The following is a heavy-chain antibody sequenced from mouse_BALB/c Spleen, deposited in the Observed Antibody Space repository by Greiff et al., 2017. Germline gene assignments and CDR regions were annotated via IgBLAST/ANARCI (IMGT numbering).Heavy chain of an antibody. CDR3: ASIRYFDY. D-gene: IGHD1-1*01. J-gene: IGHJ2*01. Sequence: VQLKQSGAELVRPGALVKLSCKASGFNIKDYYMHWVKQRPEQGLEWIGWIDPENGNTIYDPKFQGKASITADTSSNTAYLQLSSLTSEDTAVYYCASIRYFDYWGQGTTLTVSS. V-gene: IGHV14-1*02. CDR2: IDPENGNT. CDR1: GFNIKDYY.